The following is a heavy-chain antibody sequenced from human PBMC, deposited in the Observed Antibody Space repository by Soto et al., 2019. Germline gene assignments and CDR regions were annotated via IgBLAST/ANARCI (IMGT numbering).Heavy chain of an antibody. J-gene: IGHJ5*02. Sequence: PSQTLSLTCAIFGDSVSSKSVAWNWIRQSPSRGLEWLGRTYYRSKWYNDYAVSVKSRITINPDTSKNQFSLQLNSVTPEDTAVYYCAREARVVVDFGGRDTSNWFDPWGRGTLVTVSS. V-gene: IGHV6-1*01. CDR2: TYYRSKWYN. CDR1: GDSVSSKSVA. D-gene: IGHD2-15*01. CDR3: AREARVVVDFGGRDTSNWFDP.